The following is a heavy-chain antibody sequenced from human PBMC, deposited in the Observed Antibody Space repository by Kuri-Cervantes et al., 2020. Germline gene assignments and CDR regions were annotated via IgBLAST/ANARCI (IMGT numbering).Heavy chain of an antibody. CDR1: GDGISTYY. D-gene: IGHD1-14*01. CDR3: ARGWGEPGGGYYHYYMDV. Sequence: SETLSLTCTVSGDGISTYYWSWIRQSPRKGLEWIGYIYHSGSTFYNPSLKSRVTISVDTSKNQFSLQLTSVTTADAAIYYCARGWGEPGGGYYHYYMDVWGKGTTVTVSS. V-gene: IGHV4-59*01. J-gene: IGHJ6*03. CDR2: IYHSGST.